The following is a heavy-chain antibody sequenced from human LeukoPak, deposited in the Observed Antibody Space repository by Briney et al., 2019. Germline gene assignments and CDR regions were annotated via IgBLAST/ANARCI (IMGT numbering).Heavy chain of an antibody. J-gene: IGHJ6*03. Sequence: PSETLSLTCTVSGGSISSSSYYWGWIRQPSGKGLEWIGSIYYSGSTYYNPSLKSRVTISVDTSKNQFSLKLSSVTAADTAVYYCARQTMVTSYYYYYYYMDVWGKGTTVTVSS. D-gene: IGHD5-18*01. CDR2: IYYSGST. CDR3: ARQTMVTSYYYYYYYMDV. V-gene: IGHV4-39*07. CDR1: GGSISSSSYY.